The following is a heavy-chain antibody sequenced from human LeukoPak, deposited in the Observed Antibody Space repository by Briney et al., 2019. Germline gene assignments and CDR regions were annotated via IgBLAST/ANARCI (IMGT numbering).Heavy chain of an antibody. CDR1: GFTVSSNY. D-gene: IGHD6-19*01. CDR3: ARVAVARRSWYFDL. Sequence: GGSLRLSCAASGFTVSSNYMSWVRQAPGKGLEWVSVIYSGGSTYYADSVKGRFTISRDNSKNTLYLQMNSLRAEDTAVYYCARVAVARRSWYFDLWGRGTLVTVSS. J-gene: IGHJ2*01. V-gene: IGHV3-66*01. CDR2: IYSGGST.